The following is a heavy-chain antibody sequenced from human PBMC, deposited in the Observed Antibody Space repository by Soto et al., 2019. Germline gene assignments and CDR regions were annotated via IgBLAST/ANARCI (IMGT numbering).Heavy chain of an antibody. CDR2: IFYSGST. CDR3: ARLSYDFAP. CDR1: GGSISSSSYY. D-gene: IGHD3-3*01. J-gene: IGHJ5*02. V-gene: IGHV4-39*01. Sequence: SKTLSLTCTVSGGSISSSSYYWGWIRQPPGKGLEGIGSIFYSGSTYFNPSLKSRVTISVDTSKNQFSLKLSSVTAADTAVYYCARLSYDFAPWGQGTLVTISS.